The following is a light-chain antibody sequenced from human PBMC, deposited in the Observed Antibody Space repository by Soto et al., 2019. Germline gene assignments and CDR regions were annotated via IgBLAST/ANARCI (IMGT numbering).Light chain of an antibody. CDR2: DVF. V-gene: IGLV2-11*02. Sequence: QSALTQPRSVSGSPGQSVTISCTGSSSDIGGYDYVSWYQQRPGEAPRLSIYDVFKRPLGVPDRFSGSKSGNTASLTISGLQPEDEGDYYCCTSAGTFWVFGGGTKGTGL. CDR1: SSDIGGYDY. CDR3: CTSAGTFWV. J-gene: IGLJ3*02.